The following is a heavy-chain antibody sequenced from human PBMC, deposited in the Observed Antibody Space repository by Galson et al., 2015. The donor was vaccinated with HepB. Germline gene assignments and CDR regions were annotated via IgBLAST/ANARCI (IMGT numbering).Heavy chain of an antibody. J-gene: IGHJ6*02. D-gene: IGHD6-13*01. CDR3: ARARPYSPVGYYYGMDV. Sequence: SVKVSCKASGYTFTGYYMHWVRQAPGQGLEWMGWINPNSGGTNYAQKFQGWVTMTRDTSISTAYMELSRLRSDDTAVYYCARARPYSPVGYYYGMDVWVQGTPVTVSS. CDR1: GYTFTGYY. V-gene: IGHV1-2*04. CDR2: INPNSGGT.